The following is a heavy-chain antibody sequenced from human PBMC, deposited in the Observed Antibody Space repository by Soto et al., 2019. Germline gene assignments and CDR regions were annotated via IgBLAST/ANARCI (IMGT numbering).Heavy chain of an antibody. V-gene: IGHV1-2*04. J-gene: IGHJ6*02. CDR3: ASSIGANKPTYSSCWYHYYYYGMDV. CDR1: GYTFTGYY. CDR2: INPNSGGT. D-gene: IGHD6-19*01. Sequence: ASVKVSCKASGYTFTGYYMHWVRQAPGQGLEWMGWINPNSGGTNYAQKFQGWVTMTRDTSISIAYMELSRLRSDNTAVYYCASSIGANKPTYSSCWYHYYYYGMDVWGQGTTVTVSS.